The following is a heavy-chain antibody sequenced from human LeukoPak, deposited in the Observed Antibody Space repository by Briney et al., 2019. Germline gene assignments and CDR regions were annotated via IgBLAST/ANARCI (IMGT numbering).Heavy chain of an antibody. CDR1: GGSISSYY. J-gene: IGHJ4*02. CDR2: IYHSGST. Sequence: PSETLSLTCTVSGGSISSYYWSWIRQPAGKGLEWIGSIYHSGSTYYNPSLKSRVTISVDTSKNQFSLKLSSVTAADTAVYYCARSTATRDGYFDYWGQGTLVTVSS. V-gene: IGHV4-4*07. D-gene: IGHD2-15*01. CDR3: ARSTATRDGYFDY.